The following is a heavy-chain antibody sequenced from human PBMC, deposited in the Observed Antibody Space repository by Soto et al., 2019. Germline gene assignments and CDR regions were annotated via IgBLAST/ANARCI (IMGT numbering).Heavy chain of an antibody. D-gene: IGHD6-6*01. J-gene: IGHJ4*02. CDR3: SSSPETYFDY. CDR2: IYSGGST. CDR1: GFTVSSNY. V-gene: IGHV3-53*02. Sequence: EVQLVETGGCLIQPGGSLRLSCAASGFTVSSNYMSWVRQAPGKGLEWVSVIYSGGSTYYADSVKGRFTISRDNSKNTLYLQMNSLRAEDTAVYYCSSSPETYFDYWGQGTLVTVSS.